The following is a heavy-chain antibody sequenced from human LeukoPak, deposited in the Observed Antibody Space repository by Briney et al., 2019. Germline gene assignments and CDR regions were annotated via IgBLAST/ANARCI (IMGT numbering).Heavy chain of an antibody. CDR3: ATLYYDILTGYFPFDY. CDR1: GFTFSSFA. CDR2: ISYDGSNN. V-gene: IGHV3-30*04. D-gene: IGHD3-9*01. J-gene: IGHJ4*02. Sequence: GGSLRLSCAASGFTFSSFAMHWVRQAPGKGLEWVAVISYDGSNNYYADSVKGRFTISRDNSKNTLYLQMNSLRAEDTALYYCATLYYDILTGYFPFDYWGQGTLVTVSS.